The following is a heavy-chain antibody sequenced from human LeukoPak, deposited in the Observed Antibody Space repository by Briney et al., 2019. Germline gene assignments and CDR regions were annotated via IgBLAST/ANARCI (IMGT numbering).Heavy chain of an antibody. CDR1: GYTFTGYY. J-gene: IGHJ4*02. Sequence: EASVKVSCKASGYTFTGYYMHWVRQAPGQGLEWMGRINPNSGGTNYAQKFQGRVTMTRDTSISTAYMELSWLRSDDTAVYYCARDFSQWLVPGYWGQGTLVTVSS. CDR3: ARDFSQWLVPGY. V-gene: IGHV1-2*06. CDR2: INPNSGGT. D-gene: IGHD6-19*01.